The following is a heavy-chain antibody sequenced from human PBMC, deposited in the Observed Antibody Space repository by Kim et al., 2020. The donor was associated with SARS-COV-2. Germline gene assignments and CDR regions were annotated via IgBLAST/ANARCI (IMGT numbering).Heavy chain of an antibody. CDR2: ISSSSSTT. J-gene: IGHJ5*02. CDR1: GFTFSSYS. CDR3: ARDDYVWGSYRYQGANWFDP. V-gene: IGHV3-48*02. Sequence: GGSLILSCAASGFTFSSYSMNWVRQAPGKGLEWVSYISSSSSTTYYADSVKGRFTISRDNAKNSLYLQMNSLRDEDTAVYYCARDDYVWGSYRYQGANWFDPWGQGTLVTVSS. D-gene: IGHD3-16*02.